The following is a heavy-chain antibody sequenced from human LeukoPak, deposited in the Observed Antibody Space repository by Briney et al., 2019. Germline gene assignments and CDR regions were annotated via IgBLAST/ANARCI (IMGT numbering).Heavy chain of an antibody. CDR3: VKGLDYSSSQMDS. CDR2: INTNGANT. J-gene: IGHJ4*02. V-gene: IGHV3-64*05. CDR1: GFTFSTYG. Sequence: GGSLRLSCAASGFTFSTYGMHWVRQAPGKGLEYVSSINTNGANTYYADSVKGRFTISRDNSRNAVYVQMDSLTPEDTAVYYCVKGLDYSSSQMDSWGQGTLVTVSS. D-gene: IGHD6-6*01.